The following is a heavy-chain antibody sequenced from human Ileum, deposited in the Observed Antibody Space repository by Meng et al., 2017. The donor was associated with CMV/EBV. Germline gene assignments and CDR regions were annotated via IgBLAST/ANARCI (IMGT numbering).Heavy chain of an antibody. CDR1: GSSISSSH. J-gene: IGHJ5*02. CDR3: VSSPGRGYPHES. CDR2: IYYTGDI. Sequence: SETLSLTCTVSGSSISSSHWSWIRQPPGKGLEWIGYIYYTGDINYYPTLRGRVTISLDTFKNQFSLKLTSVTAADTAVYFYVSSPGRGYPHESWGQGTLVTVSS. V-gene: IGHV4-59*01. D-gene: IGHD1-1*01.